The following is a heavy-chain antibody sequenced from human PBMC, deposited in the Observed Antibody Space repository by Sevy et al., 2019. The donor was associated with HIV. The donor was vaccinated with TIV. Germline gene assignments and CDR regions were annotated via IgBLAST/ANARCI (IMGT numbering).Heavy chain of an antibody. CDR3: AREREAAAGTNKEFDY. J-gene: IGHJ4*02. CDR2: ISSSSSTI. CDR1: GFTFSSYS. V-gene: IGHV3-48*02. Sequence: GGSLRLSCAASGFTFSSYSMNWVRQAPGKGLEWVSYISSSSSTIYYADSVKGRFTISRDNAKNSLSLQMNSLRDEDTAVYYCAREREAAAGTNKEFDYWGQGTLVTVSS. D-gene: IGHD6-13*01.